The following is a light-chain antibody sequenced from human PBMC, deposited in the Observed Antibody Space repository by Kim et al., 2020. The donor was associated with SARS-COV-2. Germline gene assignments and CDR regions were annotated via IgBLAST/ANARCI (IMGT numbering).Light chain of an antibody. Sequence: QAVVTQEPSVTVSPGGTVTLTCGSSTGAVTTDHYPYWLQQKPGQAPRTLISDTSNKNSWTPARFSGSLMGGKAALTLSGAQPEDEADYYCLLFYSGRKVFGGGTKLTVL. J-gene: IGLJ3*02. V-gene: IGLV7-46*01. CDR3: LLFYSGRKV. CDR2: DTS. CDR1: TGAVTTDHY.